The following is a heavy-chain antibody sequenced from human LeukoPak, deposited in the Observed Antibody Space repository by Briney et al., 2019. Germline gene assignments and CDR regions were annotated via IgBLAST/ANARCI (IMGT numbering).Heavy chain of an antibody. CDR2: ISYDGSKN. D-gene: IGHD3-3*01. V-gene: IGHV3-30-3*01. CDR1: GFTFSGFA. J-gene: IGHJ4*02. Sequence: GGSLRLSCAVSGFTFSGFAMCWVRQAPGKGLEWVALISYDGSKNYYADSVKGRFTCSRDNSKNTLYLQMNSLRAEDTALYYCARAIGGYNYGYYLDYWGQGTLVTVSS. CDR3: ARAIGGYNYGYYLDY.